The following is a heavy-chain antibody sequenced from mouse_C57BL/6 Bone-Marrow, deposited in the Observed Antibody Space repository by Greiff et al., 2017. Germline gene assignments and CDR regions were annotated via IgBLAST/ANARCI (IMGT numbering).Heavy chain of an antibody. V-gene: IGHV1-50*01. Sequence: VQLQQPGAELVKPGASVKLSCKASGYTFTSYWMQWVKQRPGQGLAWIGELDPSDSYTNSNQKFKGKATLTVDTSSSTAYMQLSSLTSEDSAVYYCARGYYYGSSFDYWGQGTTLTVSS. CDR3: ARGYYYGSSFDY. CDR1: GYTFTSYW. CDR2: LDPSDSYT. D-gene: IGHD1-1*01. J-gene: IGHJ2*01.